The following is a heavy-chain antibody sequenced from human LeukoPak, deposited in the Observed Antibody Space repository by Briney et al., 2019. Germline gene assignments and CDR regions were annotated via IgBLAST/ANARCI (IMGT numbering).Heavy chain of an antibody. CDR3: ARARGRYIDFLDY. J-gene: IGHJ4*02. CDR2: MFYSGST. V-gene: IGHV4-39*01. CDR1: GGSISSSSYY. Sequence: SETLSLTCTVSGGSISSSSYYWGWIRQPPGKGLEWIGTMFYSGSTFYNPSLKSRVTISVDTSKNQFSLRLTSVTAADTAVYYCARARGRYIDFLDYWGQGTLITVSS. D-gene: IGHD3-9*01.